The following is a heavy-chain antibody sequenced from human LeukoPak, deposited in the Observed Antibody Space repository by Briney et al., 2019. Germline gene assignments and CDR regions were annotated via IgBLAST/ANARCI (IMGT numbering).Heavy chain of an antibody. CDR2: IWYDGSNK. Sequence: PGGSLRLSCAASGFTFSSYSMNWVRQAPGKGLEWVAVIWYDGSNKYYADSVKGRFTISRDNSKNTLYLQMNSLRAEDTAVYYCAREPSYCGGDCLDSWGQGNLVTVSS. CDR1: GFTFSSYS. D-gene: IGHD2-21*02. J-gene: IGHJ4*02. CDR3: AREPSYCGGDCLDS. V-gene: IGHV3-33*08.